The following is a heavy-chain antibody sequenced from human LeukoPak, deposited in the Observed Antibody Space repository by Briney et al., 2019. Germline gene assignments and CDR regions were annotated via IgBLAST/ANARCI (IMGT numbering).Heavy chain of an antibody. CDR2: MSINGVAT. CDR1: GFTFSSYA. D-gene: IGHD3-16*01. J-gene: IGHJ6*03. V-gene: IGHV3-23*01. Sequence: GGSLRLSCAASGFTFSSYAMSWVRQAPGKGLEWVSTMSINGVATYYADSVKGRFTISRDNSKNTLYLQMNSLRADDTAVYYCAKSLRGTRSYYYYYMDVWGQGTTVTVSS. CDR3: AKSLRGTRSYYYYYMDV.